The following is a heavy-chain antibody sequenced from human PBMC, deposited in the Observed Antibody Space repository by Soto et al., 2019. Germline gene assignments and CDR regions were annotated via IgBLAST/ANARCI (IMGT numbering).Heavy chain of an antibody. V-gene: IGHV1-69*01. CDR3: ARRPRYYGSGSDKNWFDP. CDR2: IIPIFGTA. J-gene: IGHJ5*02. D-gene: IGHD3-10*01. CDR1: GGTFSSYA. Sequence: QVQLVQSGAELKKPGSSVKVSCKASGGTFSSYAISWVRQAPGQGLEWMGGIIPIFGTANYAQKFQGRVTITADESTSTAYMELSSLRSEDTAVYYCARRPRYYGSGSDKNWFDPWGQGTLVTVSS.